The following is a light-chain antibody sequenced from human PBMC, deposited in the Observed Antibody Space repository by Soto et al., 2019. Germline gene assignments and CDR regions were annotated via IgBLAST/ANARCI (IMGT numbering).Light chain of an antibody. Sequence: EIVITQSRDTLSLPPGERATLSLRASQSISRYLDWYEQKPGKAPRLLIYDASSRATGIPSRFRGSGSGTEFTLTISSLQPDDFATYYCQHYNSYSEAFGQGTKVDIK. CDR2: DAS. CDR3: QHYNSYSEA. CDR1: QSISRY. J-gene: IGKJ1*01. V-gene: IGKV3D-15*01.